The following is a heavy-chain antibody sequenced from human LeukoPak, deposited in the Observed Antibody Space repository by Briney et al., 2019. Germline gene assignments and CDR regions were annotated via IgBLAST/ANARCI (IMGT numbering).Heavy chain of an antibody. CDR3: ARDEPVRGAFDY. D-gene: IGHD3-10*02. CDR2: IYTSGST. V-gene: IGHV4-4*07. Sequence: SETLSLTCTVSGGSISSYYWSWIRQPAGKGLEWIGRIYTSGSTNYNPSLKSRVTMSVDTSKNQFSLKLSSVTVADTAVYYCARDEPVRGAFDYWGQGTLVTVSS. CDR1: GGSISSYY. J-gene: IGHJ4*02.